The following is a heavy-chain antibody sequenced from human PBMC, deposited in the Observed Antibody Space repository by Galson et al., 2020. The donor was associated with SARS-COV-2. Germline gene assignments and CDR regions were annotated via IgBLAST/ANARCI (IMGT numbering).Heavy chain of an antibody. J-gene: IGHJ4*02. CDR1: GGSISTHH. D-gene: IGHD3-10*02. CDR2: LYYGGNT. CDR3: ARLPVVRGVDS. V-gene: IGHV4-59*11. Sequence: ASETLSLTCTVSGGSISTHHWSWIRQPPGKGLEWLGYLYYGGNTNYNPALHSRVTISVDTSKSQFSLKLNSVTAADTAVYYCARLPVVRGVDSWGQGSLVTVTP.